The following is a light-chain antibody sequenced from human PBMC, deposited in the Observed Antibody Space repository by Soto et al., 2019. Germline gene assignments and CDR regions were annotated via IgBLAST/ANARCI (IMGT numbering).Light chain of an antibody. J-gene: IGLJ2*01. CDR2: EDN. CDR3: GTWDSSLSTVV. CDR1: SSNIGNNY. V-gene: IGLV1-51*02. Sequence: QSVLTQPPSGSAAPGQKVTISCSGSSSNIGNNYVSWYQQLPGTAPKLLIYEDNKRPSGIPDRFSSSKSGTSATLGITGLQTGDEADYYCGTWDSSLSTVVFGGGTKLTVL.